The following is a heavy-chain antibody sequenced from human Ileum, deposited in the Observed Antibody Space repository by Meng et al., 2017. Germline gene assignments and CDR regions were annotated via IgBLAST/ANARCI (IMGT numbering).Heavy chain of an antibody. V-gene: IGHV1-46*01. CDR3: AREMAGAGRGKAGFDH. J-gene: IGHJ4*02. CDR1: GYMLTNYY. Sequence: ASVKVSCKASGYMLTNYYMHWVRQAPGQGLEWMGVINPDGETTNYAQKFQGRVAMTRDTSTSTVYMEMSSLRSEDTAIYYCAREMAGAGRGKAGFDHWGPGTVVTVSS. D-gene: IGHD3-10*01. CDR2: INPDGETT.